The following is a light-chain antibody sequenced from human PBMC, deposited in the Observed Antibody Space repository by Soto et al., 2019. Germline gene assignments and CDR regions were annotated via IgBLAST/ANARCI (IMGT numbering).Light chain of an antibody. CDR2: AAS. CDR3: QKSYITPWT. V-gene: IGKV1-39*01. J-gene: IGKJ1*01. CDR1: QSINNY. Sequence: DIQVTQSPSSLSASVGDRVTIACRASQSINNYLNWYQQKPGKAPKLLIYAASSLQSGVPSRFSGSGSGTDFTLTVSSLQPEDFATYFCQKSYITPWTFGHGTKVEIK.